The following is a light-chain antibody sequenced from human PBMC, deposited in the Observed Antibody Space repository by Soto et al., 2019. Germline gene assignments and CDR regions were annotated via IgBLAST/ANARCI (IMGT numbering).Light chain of an antibody. Sequence: DIVMTQSPDSLAVSLGERATINCKASRSVFYSSTNKHYLSWYQHKSGQSPRLLVSWVSVRESGVPDRFSGSGSGTEFTLTISSLQAEDVAVYYCQQHYSAPFTFGPGTRVDLK. CDR2: WVS. CDR3: QQHYSAPFT. J-gene: IGKJ3*01. V-gene: IGKV4-1*01. CDR1: RSVFYSSTNKHY.